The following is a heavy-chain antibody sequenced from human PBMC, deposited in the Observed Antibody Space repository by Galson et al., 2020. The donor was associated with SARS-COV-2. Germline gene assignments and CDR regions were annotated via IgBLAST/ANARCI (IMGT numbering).Heavy chain of an antibody. CDR3: ARGEGRITLVRGVIIGFDS. V-gene: IGHV4-31*03. J-gene: IGHJ4*02. CDR1: GGSVSSGIYY. CDR2: IYHNGST. D-gene: IGHD3-10*01. Sequence: ASATLSLTCTVSGGSVSSGIYYWTWIRQHPGKGLEWIGYIYHNGSTYYNPSLKSRVSLSLDTSKNQFSLKLSSVTAADTAVYYCARGEGRITLVRGVIIGFDSWGQGTLVSVAS.